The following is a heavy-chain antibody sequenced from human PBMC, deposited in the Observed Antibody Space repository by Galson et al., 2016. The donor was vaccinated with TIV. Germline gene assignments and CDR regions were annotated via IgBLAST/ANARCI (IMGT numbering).Heavy chain of an antibody. D-gene: IGHD1-1*01. CDR1: GFTFDSYT. Sequence: SLRLSCAASGFTFDSYTFHWVRQTPGTGLEWVAIISHDGNNKDFADSVQGRFTISRDSSKSTVFLQMNRLRLEDTAVYDCTRDVRGNWKYVDYFDYWGQGTLVTDSS. V-gene: IGHV3-30-3*01. J-gene: IGHJ4*02. CDR3: TRDVRGNWKYVDYFDY. CDR2: ISHDGNNK.